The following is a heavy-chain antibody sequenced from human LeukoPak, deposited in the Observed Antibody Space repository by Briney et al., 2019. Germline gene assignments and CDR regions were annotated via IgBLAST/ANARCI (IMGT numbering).Heavy chain of an antibody. CDR3: ARVGYYYDSSGYYYFDY. V-gene: IGHV3-30*03. CDR1: GFTFTTYW. D-gene: IGHD3-22*01. CDR2: ISYDGSNK. Sequence: GGSLSISCAVSGFTFTTYWMGWVRQAPGKGLEGVAVISYDGSNKYYADSVKGRFTISRDNSKNTLYLQMNSLRAEDTAVYYCARVGYYYDSSGYYYFDYWGQGTLVTVSS. J-gene: IGHJ4*02.